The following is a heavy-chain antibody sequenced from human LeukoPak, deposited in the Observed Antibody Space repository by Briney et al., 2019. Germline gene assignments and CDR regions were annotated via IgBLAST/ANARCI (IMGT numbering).Heavy chain of an antibody. CDR1: GGSFSGYY. Sequence: SETLSLTCAVYGGSFSGYYWSWIRQPPGKGLEWIGEINHSRSTNYNPSLKSRVTISVDTSKNQFSLKLSSVSAADTAVYYCARVPPDYNDLHDALDLWGQGAVVTVSS. V-gene: IGHV4-34*01. CDR2: INHSRST. J-gene: IGHJ3*01. D-gene: IGHD4-17*01. CDR3: ARVPPDYNDLHDALDL.